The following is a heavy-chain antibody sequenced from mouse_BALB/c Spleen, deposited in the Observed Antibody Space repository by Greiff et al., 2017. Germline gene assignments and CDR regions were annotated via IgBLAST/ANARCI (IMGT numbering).Heavy chain of an antibody. CDR3: ARESVAMDY. D-gene: IGHD1-1*01. V-gene: IGHV1-66*01. CDR2: IFPGSGNT. CDR1: GYSFTSYY. J-gene: IGHJ4*01. Sequence: QVHVKQSGPELVKPGASVKISCKASGYSFTSYYIHWVKQRPGQGLEWIGWIFPGSGNTKYNEKFKGKATLTADTSSSTAYMQLSSLTSEDSAVYFCARESVAMDYWGQGTSVTVSS.